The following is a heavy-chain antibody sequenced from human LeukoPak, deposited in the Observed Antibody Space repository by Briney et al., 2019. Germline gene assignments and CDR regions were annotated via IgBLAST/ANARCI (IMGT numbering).Heavy chain of an antibody. J-gene: IGHJ5*02. D-gene: IGHD3-10*01. V-gene: IGHV1-69*05. Sequence: VASVKVSCKASGGTFSSYAISWVRQAPGQGLEWMGGIIPIFGTANYAQKFQGRVTMTRNTSISTAYMELSSLRSEDTAVYYCARGYHRYYYGSGRWYNWFDPWGQGTLVAVSS. CDR2: IIPIFGTA. CDR3: ARGYHRYYYGSGRWYNWFDP. CDR1: GGTFSSYA.